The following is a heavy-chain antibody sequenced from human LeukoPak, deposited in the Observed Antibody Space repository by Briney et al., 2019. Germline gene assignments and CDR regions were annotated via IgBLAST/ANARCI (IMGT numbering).Heavy chain of an antibody. J-gene: IGHJ4*02. D-gene: IGHD2-21*02. V-gene: IGHV3-66*01. CDR2: IYSGGST. CDR1: GGSINTSPYY. CDR3: ARDRLEAVTDDDYFDY. Sequence: ETLSLTCTVSGGSINTSPYYWGWVRQPPEKGLEWVSVIYSGGSTYYADPVKGRFIISRDSSKNTLYLQMNSLRAEDTGVYYCARDRLEAVTDDDYFDYWGQGTLVTVSS.